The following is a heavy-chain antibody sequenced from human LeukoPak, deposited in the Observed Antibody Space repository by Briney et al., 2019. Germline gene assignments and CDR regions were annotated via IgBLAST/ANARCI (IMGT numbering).Heavy chain of an antibody. CDR1: GFTVSSNY. J-gene: IGHJ3*02. D-gene: IGHD3/OR15-3a*01. Sequence: RTGGSLRLSCAASGFTVSSNYMSWVRQAPGKGLEWVSVIYSGGSTYYADSVKGRFTISRDNSKNTLYLQMNSLRAEDTAVYYCARGFLDLAAFDIWGQGTMVTVSS. CDR3: ARGFLDLAAFDI. CDR2: IYSGGST. V-gene: IGHV3-66*01.